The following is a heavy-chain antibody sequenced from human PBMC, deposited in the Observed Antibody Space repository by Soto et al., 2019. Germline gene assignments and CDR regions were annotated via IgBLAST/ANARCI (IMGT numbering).Heavy chain of an antibody. CDR1: GYGFTSYW. V-gene: IGHV5-10-1*01. CDR3: ARDYGGKDY. J-gene: IGHJ4*02. Sequence: GESLKISCKGSGYGFTSYWISWVRQMPGKGLEWMGRIDPSDSDTNYSPSFQGHVTISADKSIGTAYLQWSSLRASDTAMYYCARDYGGKDYRAQRTLVTISS. D-gene: IGHD4-17*01. CDR2: IDPSDSDT.